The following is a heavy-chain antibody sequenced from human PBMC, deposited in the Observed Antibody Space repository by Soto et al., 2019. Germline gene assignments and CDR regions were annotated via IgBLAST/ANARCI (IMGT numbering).Heavy chain of an antibody. Sequence: ASVKVSCKASGYPFDMCGINWVRQAPGQRLEWMGWISAYNGQTDYAQNFQGRVTMATDTSTNTAYMELRNLRSDDTAVYYCARDPHEFWSSYFFDPWGPGTLVTVSS. CDR3: ARDPHEFWSSYFFDP. D-gene: IGHD3-3*01. V-gene: IGHV1-18*01. J-gene: IGHJ5*02. CDR2: ISAYNGQT. CDR1: GYPFDMCG.